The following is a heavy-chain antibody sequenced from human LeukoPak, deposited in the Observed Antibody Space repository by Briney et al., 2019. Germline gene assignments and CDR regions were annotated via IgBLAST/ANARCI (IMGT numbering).Heavy chain of an antibody. V-gene: IGHV3-30-3*01. CDR1: GFTFSSYA. D-gene: IGHD3-3*01. CDR2: ISYDGSNK. Sequence: PGGSLRLSCAASGFTFSSYAMHWVRQAPGKGLEWVAVISYDGSNKYYADSVKGRFTISRDNSKNTLYLQMNSLRAEDTAVYYCARGGGYDFWSGSRGPFDYWGQGTLVTVSS. J-gene: IGHJ4*02. CDR3: ARGGGYDFWSGSRGPFDY.